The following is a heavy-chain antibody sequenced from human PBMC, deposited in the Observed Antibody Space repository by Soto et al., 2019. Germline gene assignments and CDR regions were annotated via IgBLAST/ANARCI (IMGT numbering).Heavy chain of an antibody. D-gene: IGHD6-19*01. CDR2: ISGSGGST. CDR1: GFTFSSFA. Sequence: GGSLRLSCAASGFTFSSFAMSWVRQAPGKGLEWVSAISGSGGSTYYADSVKGRFTISRDNSKNTLYLQMNSLRAEDTAVYYCSKYGSDAYSSGWYYFDYWGQGTLVTVSS. J-gene: IGHJ4*02. CDR3: SKYGSDAYSSGWYYFDY. V-gene: IGHV3-23*01.